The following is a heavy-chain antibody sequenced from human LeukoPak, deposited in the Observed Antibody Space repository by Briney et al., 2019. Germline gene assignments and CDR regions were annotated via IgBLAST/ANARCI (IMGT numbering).Heavy chain of an antibody. CDR1: GGSISSYY. D-gene: IGHD2-21*01. CDR3: ARILYQSAAFDI. J-gene: IGHJ3*02. CDR2: IYYSGST. Sequence: SETLSLTCTVSGGSISSYYWSWIRQPPGKGLEWIGYIYYSGSTNYNPSLKSRVTISVDTSKNQFSLKLSSVTAADTAVYYCARILYQSAAFDIWGQGTMVAVSS. V-gene: IGHV4-59*01.